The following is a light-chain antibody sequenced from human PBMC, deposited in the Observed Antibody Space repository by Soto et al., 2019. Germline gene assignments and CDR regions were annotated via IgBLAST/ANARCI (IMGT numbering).Light chain of an antibody. Sequence: SVLTQPASVSGSPGQSITISCTGTSSDVGDYNYVSWYQQHPAKAPKLLIFEVTNRPSGVSNRFSGSKSGNTASLTISGLQAEDEADYSCSSYTSSNTLVFGTGTKVTVL. V-gene: IGLV2-14*01. CDR1: SSDVGDYNY. CDR2: EVT. J-gene: IGLJ1*01. CDR3: SSYTSSNTLV.